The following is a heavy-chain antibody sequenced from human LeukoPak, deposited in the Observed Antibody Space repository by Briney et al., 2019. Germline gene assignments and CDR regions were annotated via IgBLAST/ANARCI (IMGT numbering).Heavy chain of an antibody. CDR2: IYPGDSDT. CDR1: GHSFTNYW. V-gene: IGHV5-51*01. J-gene: IGHJ4*02. CDR3: AMPYYYDSSGYYRLDY. D-gene: IGHD3-22*01. Sequence: GESLKISCKGSGHSFTNYWIGWVRQMPGKGLEWMGIIYPGDSDTRYSPSFQGQVTISADKSISTAYLQWNSLKASDTAMYYCAMPYYYDSSGYYRLDYWGQGTLVTVSS.